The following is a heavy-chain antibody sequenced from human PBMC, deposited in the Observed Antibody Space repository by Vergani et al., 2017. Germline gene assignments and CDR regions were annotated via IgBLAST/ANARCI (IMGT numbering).Heavy chain of an antibody. D-gene: IGHD3-22*01. J-gene: IGHJ4*02. Sequence: QVQLVQSGAEVKKPGSSVKVSCKASGGTFSSYAISWVRQDPGQGLEWMGGIIPIFGTANYAQKFQGRGTITADESTSTAYMGLSSLRSEETAVYYCATTYYYDSSGSNYFDYWGQGTLVTVSS. CDR1: GGTFSSYA. CDR3: ATTYYYDSSGSNYFDY. V-gene: IGHV1-69*01. CDR2: IIPIFGTA.